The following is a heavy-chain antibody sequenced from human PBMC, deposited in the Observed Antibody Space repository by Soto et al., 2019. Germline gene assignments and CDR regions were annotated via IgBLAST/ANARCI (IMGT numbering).Heavy chain of an antibody. CDR3: ARPPSGYSYGLSPFYYGXDV. CDR1: GFTFSSYG. J-gene: IGHJ6*02. V-gene: IGHV3-33*01. CDR2: IWYDGSNK. Sequence: GGSLRLSCAASGFTFSSYGMHWVRQAPGKGLEWVAVIWYDGSNKYYADSVKGRFTISRDNSKNTLYLQMNSLRAEDTAVYYCARPPSGYSYGLSPFYYGXDVWGQGTTVTVSS. D-gene: IGHD5-18*01.